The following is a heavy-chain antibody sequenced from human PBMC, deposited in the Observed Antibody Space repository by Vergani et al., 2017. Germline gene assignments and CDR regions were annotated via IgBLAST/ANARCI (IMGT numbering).Heavy chain of an antibody. D-gene: IGHD2-21*02. CDR1: GFTFSSYG. V-gene: IGHV3-30*02. J-gene: IGHJ2*01. Sequence: QVQLVESGGGVVQPGGSLRLSCAASGFTFSSYGMHWVRQAPGKGLEWVAFIRYDGSNKYYADSVKGRFTISRDNSKNTLYLQMNSLRAEDTAVYYCAKVYCXGDCYYGVNWYFDLWGRGTLVTVSS. CDR3: AKVYCXGDCYYGVNWYFDL. CDR2: IRYDGSNK.